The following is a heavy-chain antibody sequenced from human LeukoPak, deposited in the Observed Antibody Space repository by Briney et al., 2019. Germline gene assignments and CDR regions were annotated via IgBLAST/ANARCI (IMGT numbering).Heavy chain of an antibody. Sequence: GGSLRLSCAASGFTFSSYAMHWVRQAPGKGLEWVAFISIDGSSTDYADSVKGRFAISRDNSKNALYLQIKSLRAEDTAVYYCAKDMGYTFGHAFDYWGQGTLVTVSS. V-gene: IGHV3-30*09. D-gene: IGHD5-18*01. J-gene: IGHJ4*02. CDR3: AKDMGYTFGHAFDY. CDR2: ISIDGSST. CDR1: GFTFSSYA.